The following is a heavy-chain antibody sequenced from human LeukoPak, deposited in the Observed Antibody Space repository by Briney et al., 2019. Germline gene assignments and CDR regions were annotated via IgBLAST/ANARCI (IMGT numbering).Heavy chain of an antibody. CDR1: GGSISSYY. J-gene: IGHJ6*02. CDR3: ARGRITIFGVAGMDV. CDR2: IYYSGST. D-gene: IGHD3-3*01. Sequence: PSETLSLTCTVSGGSISSYYWSWIRQPPGKGLEWIGYIYYSGSTNYNPSLKSRVTISVDTSKNQFSLKLSSVTAADTAVYYCARGRITIFGVAGMDVWGQGTTVTVSS. V-gene: IGHV4-59*01.